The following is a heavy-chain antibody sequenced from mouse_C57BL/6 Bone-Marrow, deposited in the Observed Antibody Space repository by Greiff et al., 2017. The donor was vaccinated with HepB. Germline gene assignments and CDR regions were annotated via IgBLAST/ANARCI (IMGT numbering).Heavy chain of an antibody. D-gene: IGHD1-1*01. CDR2: IYPGSGST. Sequence: QVQLKESGAELVKPGASVKMSCKASGYTFTSYWITWVKQRPGQGLEWIGDIYPGSGSTNYNEKFKSKATLTVDTSSSTAYMQLSSLTSEDSAVYYCARDYGSSLFDYWGQGTTLTVSS. CDR3: ARDYGSSLFDY. V-gene: IGHV1-55*01. CDR1: GYTFTSYW. J-gene: IGHJ2*01.